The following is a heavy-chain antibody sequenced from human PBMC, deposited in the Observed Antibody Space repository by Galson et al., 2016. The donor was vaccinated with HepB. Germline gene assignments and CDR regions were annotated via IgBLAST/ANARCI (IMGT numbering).Heavy chain of an antibody. V-gene: IGHV3-73*01. D-gene: IGHD6-13*01. Sequence: SLRLSCAASGFTFSGSAMHWVRQASGKGLEWVGRIRSKANSYATAHAASVTGRFTISRDDSKNTAYLQMNSLKTEDTAVYYCTRLYSSSWSEDHYYGMDVWGQGTTVTVSS. CDR1: GFTFSGSA. CDR2: IRSKANSYAT. CDR3: TRLYSSSWSEDHYYGMDV. J-gene: IGHJ6*02.